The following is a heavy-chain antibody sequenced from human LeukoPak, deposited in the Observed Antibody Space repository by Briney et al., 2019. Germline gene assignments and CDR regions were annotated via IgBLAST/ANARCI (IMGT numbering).Heavy chain of an antibody. CDR3: ARDSSSSWYGIDY. Sequence: GGSLRLSCAASGFTFSDYYMSWIRQAPGKGLEWVSYISSSGSTIYYADSAKGRFTISRDNAKNSLYLQMNSLRAEDTAVYYCARDSSSSWYGIDYWGQGTLVTVSS. CDR1: GFTFSDYY. J-gene: IGHJ4*02. V-gene: IGHV3-11*04. D-gene: IGHD6-13*01. CDR2: ISSSGSTI.